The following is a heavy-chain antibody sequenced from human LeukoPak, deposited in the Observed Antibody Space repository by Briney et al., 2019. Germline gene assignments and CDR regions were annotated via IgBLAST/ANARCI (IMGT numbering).Heavy chain of an antibody. CDR2: IYSGGST. D-gene: IGHD3-9*01. J-gene: IGHJ4*02. Sequence: GGSLRLSCAASGFTVSSNYMSWVRQAPGKGLEWVSVIYSGGSTYYADSVKGRFTISRDNSKNTLYLQMNSLRAEDTAVYYCARDPNYDILTGHPFDYWGQGTLVTVSS. CDR1: GFTVSSNY. V-gene: IGHV3-53*01. CDR3: ARDPNYDILTGHPFDY.